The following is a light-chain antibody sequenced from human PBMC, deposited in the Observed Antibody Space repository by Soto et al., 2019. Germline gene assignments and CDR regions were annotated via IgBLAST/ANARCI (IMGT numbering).Light chain of an antibody. CDR1: QIVNNNY. J-gene: IGKJ1*01. CDR3: HQYGSSPWT. CDR2: AAS. Sequence: EIVLTHSPGTLSLSPGERATLSCRASQIVNNNYLAWYQQKPGQAPRLVIYAASSRATGVPDRFSGSGSGTDFTLTISRLEPDDFAVYYCHQYGSSPWTFGQGTKVDIK. V-gene: IGKV3-20*01.